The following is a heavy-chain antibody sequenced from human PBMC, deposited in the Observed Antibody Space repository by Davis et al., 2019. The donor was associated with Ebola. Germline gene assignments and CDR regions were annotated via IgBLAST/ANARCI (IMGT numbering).Heavy chain of an antibody. CDR1: GFVFRNYV. Sequence: GESLKISCAASGFVFRNYVMSWVRRAPGKGLEWVSTHGTSGDTYYADSVKGRFTISRDNSKNTLHLQMNSLRVEDTAKYFCVKDTSNIWFDVWGQGTMVTVSS. J-gene: IGHJ3*01. CDR3: VKDTSNIWFDV. D-gene: IGHD2/OR15-2a*01. CDR2: HGTSGDT. V-gene: IGHV3-23*01.